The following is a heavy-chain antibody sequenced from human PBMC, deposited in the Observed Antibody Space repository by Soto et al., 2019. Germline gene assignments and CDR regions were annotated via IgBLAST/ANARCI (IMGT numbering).Heavy chain of an antibody. CDR1: GYSIVNFG. CDR2: ISGSSGET. Sequence: ASVKVSCKASGYSIVNFGFSWVRQAPGQGLEWMGWISGSSGETRYAQKLQGRVTMTTDTSTSTAYMELGSLNSDDTAVYYCARDFFSSSSSHYFDIWGQGTLVTVSS. D-gene: IGHD6-6*01. J-gene: IGHJ4*02. CDR3: ARDFFSSSSSHYFDI. V-gene: IGHV1-18*01.